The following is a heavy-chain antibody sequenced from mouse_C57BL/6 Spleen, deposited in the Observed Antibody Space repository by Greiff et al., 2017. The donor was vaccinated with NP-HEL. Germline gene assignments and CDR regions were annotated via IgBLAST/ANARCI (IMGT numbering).Heavy chain of an antibody. CDR2: IDPSDSET. CDR1: GYTFTSYW. D-gene: IGHD1-1*01. J-gene: IGHJ3*01. V-gene: IGHV1-52*01. CDR3: ARNHYYGSSLFAY. Sequence: VQLQQPGAELVRPGSSVKLSCKASGYTFTSYWMHWVKQRPIQGLEWIGNIDPSDSETHYNQKFKDKATLTVDKSSSTAYMQLSSLTSEGSAVYYCARNHYYGSSLFAYWGQGTLVTVSA.